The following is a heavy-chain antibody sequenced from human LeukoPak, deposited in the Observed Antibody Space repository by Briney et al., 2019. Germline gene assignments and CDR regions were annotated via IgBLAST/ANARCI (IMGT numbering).Heavy chain of an antibody. Sequence: GGSLRLSCAASGLTFSSSAMSWVRQAPGKGLEWVSGISGSGGSTYYADSVKGRFTISRDNSKNTLYLQMNSLRAEDTAVYYCANRYGSGSYYDYWGQGTLVTVSS. CDR2: ISGSGGST. V-gene: IGHV3-23*01. J-gene: IGHJ4*02. CDR3: ANRYGSGSYYDY. D-gene: IGHD3-10*01. CDR1: GLTFSSSA.